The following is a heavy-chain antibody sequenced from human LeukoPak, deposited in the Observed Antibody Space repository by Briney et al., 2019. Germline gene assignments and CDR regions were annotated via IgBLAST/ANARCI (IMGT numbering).Heavy chain of an antibody. Sequence: GGSLRLSCAASGFTFSNYNMNWIRQAPGKGLEWVGRIKSKSYGETIDYAEPVKGRFTISRDDSKNTLYLQMNSLKIEDAALYYCSTGGGRYCSTTSCYYNYRGQGTLVTVSS. D-gene: IGHD2-2*01. CDR2: IKSKSYGETI. CDR3: STGGGRYCSTTSCYYNY. V-gene: IGHV3-15*01. J-gene: IGHJ4*02. CDR1: GFTFSNYN.